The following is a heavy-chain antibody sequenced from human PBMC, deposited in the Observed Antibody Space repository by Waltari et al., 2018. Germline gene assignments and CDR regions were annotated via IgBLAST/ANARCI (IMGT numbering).Heavy chain of an antibody. CDR3: ARQASVAGTVHYFDY. Sequence: QLQLQESGPGLVKPSETLSLTCTVSGGSISSSSYYWGWIRQPPGKGLEWIGSIYYSGSTYYNPSLKSRVTISVDTSKNQFSLKLSSVTAADTAVYYCARQASVAGTVHYFDYWGQGTLVTVSS. CDR2: IYYSGST. V-gene: IGHV4-39*01. J-gene: IGHJ4*02. D-gene: IGHD6-19*01. CDR1: GGSISSSSYY.